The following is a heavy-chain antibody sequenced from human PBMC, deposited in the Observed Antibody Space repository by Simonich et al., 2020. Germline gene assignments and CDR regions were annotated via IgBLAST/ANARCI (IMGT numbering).Heavy chain of an antibody. CDR2: FSYDESNK. J-gene: IGHJ4*02. CDR3: ARDGERYCGGDCYSYFDY. CDR1: GFTFSSYA. V-gene: IGHV3-30*07. D-gene: IGHD2-21*02. Sequence: QVQLVESGGGVVQPGRSLRLSCAASGFTFSSYAMHWVRQAPGKGLEWVAVFSYDESNKHYADSVKGRFTISRDNSKNTLYLKMNSLRAEDTAVYYCARDGERYCGGDCYSYFDYWGQGTLVTVSS.